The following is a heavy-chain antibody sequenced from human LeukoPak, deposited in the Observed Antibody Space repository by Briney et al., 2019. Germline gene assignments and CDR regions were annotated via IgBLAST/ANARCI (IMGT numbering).Heavy chain of an antibody. D-gene: IGHD6-13*01. CDR1: GFSFSTYP. CDR3: ARALRGNSWYSAY. Sequence: GGSLRLSCVASGFSFSTYPMQWVRQPPGKGLEWVALISVDGDDKIYAHSVKGRLTTSRDNSKNTLYLQVDSLRDDDTAVYYCARALRGNSWYSAYWGQGTLVTVSS. CDR2: ISVDGDDK. J-gene: IGHJ4*02. V-gene: IGHV3-30*14.